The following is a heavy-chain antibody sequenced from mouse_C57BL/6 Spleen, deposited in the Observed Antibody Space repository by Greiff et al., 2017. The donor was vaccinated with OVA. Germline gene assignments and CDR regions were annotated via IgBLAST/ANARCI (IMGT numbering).Heavy chain of an antibody. D-gene: IGHD1-1*01. Sequence: EVNVVESGGGLVKPGGSLKLSCAASGFTFSDYGMHWVRQAPEKGLEWVAYISSGSSTIYYADTVKGRFTISRDNAKNTLFLQMTSLRSEDTAMYYCARNYYGIWYFDVWGTGTTVTVSS. CDR2: ISSGSSTI. J-gene: IGHJ1*03. CDR3: ARNYYGIWYFDV. V-gene: IGHV5-17*01. CDR1: GFTFSDYG.